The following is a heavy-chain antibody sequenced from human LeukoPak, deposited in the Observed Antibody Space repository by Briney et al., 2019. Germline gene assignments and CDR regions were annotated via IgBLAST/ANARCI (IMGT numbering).Heavy chain of an antibody. Sequence: GGSLRLSCAASRFTFITHWMTWARQAPGKGLEWVANIKPDGSEKYFVDSVKGRFTISRDNAKNSVYLQMNSLRVEDTAVYYCARXSDXXLEQLSLSPVYYYYMXVXXTGXXXTVS. V-gene: IGHV3-7*01. CDR2: IKPDGSEK. CDR1: RFTFITHW. J-gene: IGHJ6*03. CDR3: ARXSDXXLEQLSLSPVYYYYMXV. D-gene: IGHD3-16*02.